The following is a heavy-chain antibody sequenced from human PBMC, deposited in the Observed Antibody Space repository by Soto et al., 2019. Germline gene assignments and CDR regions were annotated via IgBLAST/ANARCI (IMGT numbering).Heavy chain of an antibody. CDR1: GFTFSNYA. CDR3: TTDRRAGGYCSDINSYLGN. D-gene: IGHD2-15*01. Sequence: PGGSLRLSCAASGFTFSNYAMSWVRQAPGKGLEWVSSISDSGVSTYYADSVKGRFTISRDNSKNTLFLQMNSLRAEDTAVYYCTTDRRAGGYCSDINSYLGNWGQGTQVTVSS. J-gene: IGHJ4*02. CDR2: ISDSGVST. V-gene: IGHV3-23*01.